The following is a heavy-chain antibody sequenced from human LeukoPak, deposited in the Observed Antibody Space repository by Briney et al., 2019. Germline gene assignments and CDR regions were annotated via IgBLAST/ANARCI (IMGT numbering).Heavy chain of an antibody. V-gene: IGHV3-9*01. CDR2: ISWNSGSI. D-gene: IGHD6-19*01. Sequence: QTGGSLRLSCAASGFTFDDYAMHWVRQAPGKGVVWVSGISWNSGSIGYADSVKGRFTISRDNAKNSLYLQMNSLRAEDTALYYCAKEGYSSPYYFDYWGQGTLVTVSS. CDR1: GFTFDDYA. J-gene: IGHJ4*02. CDR3: AKEGYSSPYYFDY.